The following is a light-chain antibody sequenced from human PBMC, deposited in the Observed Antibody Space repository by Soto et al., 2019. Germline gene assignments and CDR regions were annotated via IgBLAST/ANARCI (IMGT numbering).Light chain of an antibody. Sequence: QSVLTQPPAVSGAPGQRVTISCTGSSSNIGAGYDVHWYQQLPGTAPKPLIYGNSNRPSGVPDRFSGSKSGTSASLAITGLQAEDEADYYCQSRVFGGGTKLTVL. CDR1: SSNIGAGYD. J-gene: IGLJ3*02. V-gene: IGLV1-40*01. CDR2: GNS. CDR3: QSRV.